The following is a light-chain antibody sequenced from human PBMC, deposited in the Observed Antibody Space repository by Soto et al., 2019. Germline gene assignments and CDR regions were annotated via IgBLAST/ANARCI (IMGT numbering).Light chain of an antibody. V-gene: IGKV1-8*01. CDR2: AAS. CDR1: QGISSY. J-gene: IGKJ3*01. CDR3: QQYYSYPPIT. Sequence: AIRMTQSPSSFSASTGDRVTITCRASQGISSYLAWYQQKPGKAPKLLIYAASTLQSGVPSRFSGSGSGRDFTLTISCLQSEDFATYYCQQYYSYPPITFGPGTKVDIK.